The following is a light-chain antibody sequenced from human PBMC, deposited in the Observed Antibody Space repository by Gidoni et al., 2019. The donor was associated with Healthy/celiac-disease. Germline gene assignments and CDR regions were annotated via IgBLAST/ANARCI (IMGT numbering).Light chain of an antibody. V-gene: IGKV1-9*01. CDR2: AAS. Sequence: DIEMTKSPSFLSASVGDIVTITCRASQGISSYLAWYQQKPGKAPKLLLYAASTLQSGVPSRFSGSGSGTDFTLTISSLQPEDFATYYCQQLNSYPLTFGGGTKVEIK. J-gene: IGKJ4*01. CDR1: QGISSY. CDR3: QQLNSYPLT.